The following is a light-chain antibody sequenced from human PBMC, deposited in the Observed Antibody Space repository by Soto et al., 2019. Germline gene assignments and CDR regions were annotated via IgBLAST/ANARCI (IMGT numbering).Light chain of an antibody. V-gene: IGKV3-20*01. CDR3: QQFGSSPGFT. J-gene: IGKJ3*01. Sequence: EIVLTQSPGTLSLSPGERATLSCRASQSINNRYLAWYQQKPGQAPRPLIYAASSRATGIPDRFSGSGSVTDFTLTISRLEPEDFAVYYCQQFGSSPGFTFGPGTKVDIK. CDR2: AAS. CDR1: QSINNRY.